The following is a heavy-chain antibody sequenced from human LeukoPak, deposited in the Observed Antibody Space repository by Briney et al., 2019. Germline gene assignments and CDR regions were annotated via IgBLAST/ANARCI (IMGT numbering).Heavy chain of an antibody. V-gene: IGHV3-7*01. CDR2: IKQDGSEK. Sequence: PGGSLRLSCAASGFTFSSYWMSWVRQAPGKGLEWVANIKQDGSEKYYVDSVKGRFTISRDNSKNTLYLQMNSLRAEDTAVYYCARGVVRGVMRYYYYYMDVWGKGTTVTVSS. J-gene: IGHJ6*03. CDR1: GFTFSSYW. CDR3: ARGVVRGVMRYYYYYMDV. D-gene: IGHD3-10*01.